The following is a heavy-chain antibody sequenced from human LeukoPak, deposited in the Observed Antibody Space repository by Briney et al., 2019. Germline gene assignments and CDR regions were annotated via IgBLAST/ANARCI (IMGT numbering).Heavy chain of an antibody. Sequence: PSETLSLTCTVSGGSISSSTYYWGWIRQPPGKGLEWIGNIHYSGSTYYNPSLKSRVTISVDTSKNQFSLKLSSVTAADTAVYYCARLIALWAYMDVWGKGTTVTVSS. V-gene: IGHV4-39*01. CDR3: ARLIALWAYMDV. CDR1: GGSISSSTYY. J-gene: IGHJ6*03. D-gene: IGHD3-16*01. CDR2: IHYSGST.